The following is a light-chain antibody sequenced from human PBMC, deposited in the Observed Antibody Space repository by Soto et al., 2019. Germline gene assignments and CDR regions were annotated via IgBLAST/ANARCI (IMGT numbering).Light chain of an antibody. CDR1: QSLLHSNGYNY. V-gene: IGKV2-28*01. CDR3: MQALQTPPT. Sequence: IVMTQSTLSLPVTPGQPASISCRSIQSLLHSNGYNYLDWYLQKKGQSPQLXIYLGSTRASGVPDSFSGSGSGTDFKLKTSRVEAADVGVYYCMQALQTPPTFGQGTKVDIK. J-gene: IGKJ1*01. CDR2: LGS.